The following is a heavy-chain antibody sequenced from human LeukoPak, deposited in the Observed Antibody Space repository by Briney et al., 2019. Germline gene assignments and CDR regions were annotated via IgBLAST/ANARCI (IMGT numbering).Heavy chain of an antibody. CDR2: IIPIFGTA. CDR1: GGTFSSYA. V-gene: IGHV1-69*13. CDR3: ATENYDFWSGYY. D-gene: IGHD3-3*01. Sequence: SVKVSCKASGGTFSSYAISWVRQAPGQGLEWMGGIIPIFGTANYPQKFQGRVTITADESTSTAYMELSSLRSEDTAVYYCATENYDFWSGYYWGQGTLVTVSS. J-gene: IGHJ4*02.